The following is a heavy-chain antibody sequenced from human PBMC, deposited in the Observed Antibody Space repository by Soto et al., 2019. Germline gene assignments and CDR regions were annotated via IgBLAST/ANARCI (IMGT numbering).Heavy chain of an antibody. Sequence: SETLSLTCSVSGGSISSYYWSWIRQPPGKGLEWIGYIYYSGSTNYNPSLKSRVTVSIDTSKKQFSLKLSSVTAADTAVYYCARGVYPLWSGHPKGLDYWGQGTVVTVSS. J-gene: IGHJ4*02. V-gene: IGHV4-59*01. CDR2: IYYSGST. CDR3: ARGVYPLWSGHPKGLDY. D-gene: IGHD3-3*01. CDR1: GGSISSYY.